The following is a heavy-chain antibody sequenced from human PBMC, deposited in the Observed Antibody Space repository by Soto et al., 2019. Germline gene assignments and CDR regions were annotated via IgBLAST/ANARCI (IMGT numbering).Heavy chain of an antibody. D-gene: IGHD2-21*02. J-gene: IGHJ6*02. CDR2: MYNTGST. Sequence: SETLPLTCTVSGGSISGYYWGWIRQPPGKGLEWIGYMYNTGSTVYNPSFKSRVTISVDTSKNQFSLKLNSVTAADTAVYYCARDLWGYCGTDCYPLDVWGQGTTVTVS. V-gene: IGHV4-59*01. CDR3: ARDLWGYCGTDCYPLDV. CDR1: GGSISGYY.